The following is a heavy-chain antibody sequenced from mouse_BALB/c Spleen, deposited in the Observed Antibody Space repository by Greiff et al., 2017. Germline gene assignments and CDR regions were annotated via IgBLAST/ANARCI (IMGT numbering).Heavy chain of an antibody. D-gene: IGHD2-2*01. J-gene: IGHJ4*01. Sequence: VQLQQSGPELVKPGASVKISCKTSGYTFTEYTMHWVKQSHGKSLEWIGGINPNNGGTSYNQKFKGKATLTVDKSSSTTYMELRSLTSEDSAVYYCAREGSYGYDDNYYAMDYWGQGTSVTVSS. CDR3: AREGSYGYDDNYYAMDY. V-gene: IGHV1-26*01. CDR1: GYTFTEYT. CDR2: INPNNGGT.